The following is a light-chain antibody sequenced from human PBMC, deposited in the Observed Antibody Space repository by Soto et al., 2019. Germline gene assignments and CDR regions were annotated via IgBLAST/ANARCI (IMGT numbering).Light chain of an antibody. CDR1: QDISST. CDR3: QQFKSYPMT. V-gene: IGKV1-13*02. Sequence: AIQLTQSPSSLSASVGDRVTVTCRASQDISSTLAWYQQKPGKAPKLLIYEASSLESGVPSRFSGSGSGTDFTLTISSLQPEDFATYYCQQFKSYPMTFGQGTKVDIK. J-gene: IGKJ1*01. CDR2: EAS.